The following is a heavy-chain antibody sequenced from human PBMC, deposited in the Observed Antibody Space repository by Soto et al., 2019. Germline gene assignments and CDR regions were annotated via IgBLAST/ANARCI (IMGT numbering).Heavy chain of an antibody. CDR3: AREVWGPVD. CDR2: IKEDGIQK. D-gene: IGHD7-27*01. Sequence: EVQLVESGGGLVQPGGSLRLSCEASGFTFTSYTMIWVRQSPGEGLEWLANIKEDGIQKNYVDSVKGRFTISRDNAKKSLYLQMNSPRVDDTAVYYCAREVWGPVDWGQGTLVTVSS. CDR1: GFTFTSYT. V-gene: IGHV3-7*01. J-gene: IGHJ4*02.